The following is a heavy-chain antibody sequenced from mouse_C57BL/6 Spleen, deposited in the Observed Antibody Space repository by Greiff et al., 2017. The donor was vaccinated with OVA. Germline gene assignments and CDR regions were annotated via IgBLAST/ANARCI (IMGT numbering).Heavy chain of an antibody. J-gene: IGHJ4*01. CDR2: ISDGGSYT. CDR3: ARELRTSYAMDY. Sequence: EVQLVESGGGLVKPGGSLKLSCAASGFTFSSYAMSWVRQTPEKRLEWVATISDGGSYTYYPDNVKGRFTISRDNAKNNLYLQMSHLKSEDTAMYYCARELRTSYAMDYWGQGTSVTVSS. CDR1: GFTFSSYA. V-gene: IGHV5-4*01. D-gene: IGHD1-1*01.